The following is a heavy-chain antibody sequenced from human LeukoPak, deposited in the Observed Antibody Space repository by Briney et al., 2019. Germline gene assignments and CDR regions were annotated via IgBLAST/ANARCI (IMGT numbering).Heavy chain of an antibody. CDR1: GVSITSYY. CDR2: LYSSGSS. CDR3: ARGGAHSGYEFDC. J-gene: IGHJ4*02. Sequence: SETLSLTCTVSGVSITSYYWAWIRQPPGKGLERIGHLYSSGSSSYNPSLESRVVMSVDTSTSQFSLKLNSVTAADTAVYYCARGGAHSGYEFDCWGQGTLVTVSS. V-gene: IGHV4-59*01. D-gene: IGHD5-12*01.